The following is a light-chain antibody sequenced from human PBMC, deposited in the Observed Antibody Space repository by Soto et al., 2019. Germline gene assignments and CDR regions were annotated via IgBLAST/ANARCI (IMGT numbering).Light chain of an antibody. Sequence: QSALTQPPSVSGSPGQSVTISCTGTSSDIGSYNGVSWYQQPPGTAPKLIIYEGSTRPSGVPDRFSGSKSGNTASLTISGLQAEDEADYYCNSYTICGTYVFGTGTKLTVL. CDR2: EGS. CDR3: NSYTICGTYV. V-gene: IGLV2-18*02. CDR1: SSDIGSYNG. J-gene: IGLJ1*01.